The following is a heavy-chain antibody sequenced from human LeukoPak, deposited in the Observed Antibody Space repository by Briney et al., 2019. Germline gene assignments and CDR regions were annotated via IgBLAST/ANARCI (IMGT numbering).Heavy chain of an antibody. J-gene: IGHJ1*01. CDR2: INTNTGNP. V-gene: IGHV7-4-1*02. Sequence: ASVKVSCKASGYTFTSYAMNWVRQAPGQGLEWMGWINTNTGNPTYAQGFTGRFVFSLDTSVSTAYLQISSLKAEDTAVYYCARGGICSGGSCPTTYFQHWGQGTLVTVSS. CDR3: ARGGICSGGSCPTTYFQH. CDR1: GYTFTSYA. D-gene: IGHD2-15*01.